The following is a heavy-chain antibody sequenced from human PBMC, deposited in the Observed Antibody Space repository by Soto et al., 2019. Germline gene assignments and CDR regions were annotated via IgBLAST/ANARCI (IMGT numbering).Heavy chain of an antibody. J-gene: IGHJ6*02. D-gene: IGHD3-9*01. CDR1: GFTFSSYS. V-gene: IGHV3-48*02. CDR2: ISSSSSTI. Sequence: PWGSLRLSCAASGFTFSSYSMNWVRQAPGKGLEWVSYISSSSSTIYYADSVKGRFTISRDNAKNSLYLQMNSLRDEDTAVYYCARDVLRYFDTYGMDVWGQGTTVTVSS. CDR3: ARDVLRYFDTYGMDV.